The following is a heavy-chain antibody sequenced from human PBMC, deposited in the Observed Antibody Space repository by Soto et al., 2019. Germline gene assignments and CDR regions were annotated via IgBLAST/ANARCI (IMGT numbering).Heavy chain of an antibody. CDR3: ATGGVGSTSNAFDI. Sequence: GGSLRRSWAACGCTFSSYGMHWGRQDPAKGLEWVAVLSYDGSNKYYEDSVKGRFTISRDNSKNTLYLQMNSLRAEDTGVYYCATGGVGSTSNAFDIWGQGIMVTVAS. CDR1: GCTFSSYG. D-gene: IGHD1-26*01. CDR2: LSYDGSNK. J-gene: IGHJ3*02. V-gene: IGHV3-30*03.